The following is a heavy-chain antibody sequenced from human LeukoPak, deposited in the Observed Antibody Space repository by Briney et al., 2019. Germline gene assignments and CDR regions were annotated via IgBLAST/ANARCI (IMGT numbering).Heavy chain of an antibody. J-gene: IGHJ6*03. CDR2: NYYSGST. CDR1: GGSISSYY. CDR3: ARGRRYYYGSGSYYQEEYYYYYMDV. V-gene: IGHV4-59*01. D-gene: IGHD3-10*01. Sequence: PSETLSLTCTVSGGSISSYYWSWIRQSPGKGLEWIGYNYYSGSTNYNPSLKSRVTISVDTSKNQFSLKLSSVTAADTAVYYCARGRRYYYGSGSYYQEEYYYYYMDVWGKGTTVTVSS.